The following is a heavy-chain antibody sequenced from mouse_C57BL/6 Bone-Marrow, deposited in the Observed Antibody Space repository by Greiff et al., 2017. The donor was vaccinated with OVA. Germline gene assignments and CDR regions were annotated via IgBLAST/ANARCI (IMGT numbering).Heavy chain of an antibody. CDR2: ISGGGGNT. CDR1: GFTFSSYT. Sequence: DVQLVESGGGLVKPGGSLKLSCAASGFTFSSYTMSWVRQTPEKRLEWVATISGGGGNTYYPDSVKGRFTISRDNAKNTLYLQMSSLRSEDTALYYCARPSYYSNPYYFDYWGQGTTLTVSS. CDR3: ARPSYYSNPYYFDY. J-gene: IGHJ2*01. D-gene: IGHD2-5*01. V-gene: IGHV5-9*01.